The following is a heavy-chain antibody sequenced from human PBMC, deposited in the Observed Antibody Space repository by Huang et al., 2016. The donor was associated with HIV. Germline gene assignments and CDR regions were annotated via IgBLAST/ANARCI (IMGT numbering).Heavy chain of an antibody. V-gene: IGHV4-39*01. CDR2: IYYSGNT. J-gene: IGHJ6*02. D-gene: IGHD6-19*01. Sequence: LQLQESGPGLVKSSETLSLICTVSGGSISSSSYYWGWIRQPPGKGPEWIGSIYYSGNTHYNPPLKSRVTISGDTSKNQFSLKVNSVTAADTAVYYCARHGRVAGHYYNNMDVWGRGTTVTVSS. CDR1: GGSISSSSYY. CDR3: ARHGRVAGHYYNNMDV.